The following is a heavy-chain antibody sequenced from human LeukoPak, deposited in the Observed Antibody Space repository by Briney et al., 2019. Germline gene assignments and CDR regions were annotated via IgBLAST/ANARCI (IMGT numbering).Heavy chain of an antibody. CDR3: AKGATIFGVALQYYFDY. D-gene: IGHD3-3*01. V-gene: IGHV3-30*18. CDR1: GFIFNNYG. Sequence: GGSLRLSCAASGFIFNNYGMHWVRQAPGKGLEWVVVISYDGSNKYYADAVKGRFTISRDNSKNTLYLQMNSLRAEDTAVYYCAKGATIFGVALQYYFDYWGQGTLVTVSS. CDR2: ISYDGSNK. J-gene: IGHJ4*02.